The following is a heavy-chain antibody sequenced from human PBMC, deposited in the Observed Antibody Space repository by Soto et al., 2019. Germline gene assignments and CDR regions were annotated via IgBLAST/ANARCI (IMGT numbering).Heavy chain of an antibody. V-gene: IGHV3-23*01. CDR3: AKEGLVAGTLNWFDP. CDR1: GFTFSSYA. Sequence: GGSLRLSCAASGFTFSSYAMSWVRQAPGKGQERVSAISGSGSFTYYADSVKGRFNIYRDNDKNTLYLQMNSLRAEYSSVYYFAKEGLVAGTLNWFDPWGQGTLVTVS. D-gene: IGHD3-9*01. J-gene: IGHJ5*02. CDR2: ISGSGSFT.